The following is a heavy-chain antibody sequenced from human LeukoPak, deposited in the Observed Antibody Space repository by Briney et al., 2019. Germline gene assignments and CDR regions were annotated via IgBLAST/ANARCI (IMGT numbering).Heavy chain of an antibody. CDR3: TREVMYSFDF. J-gene: IGHJ4*02. CDR1: GFTFFNAW. V-gene: IGHV3-15*01. D-gene: IGHD3-16*01. Sequence: GGSLRLSCAASGFTFFNAWMSWVRQAPGKGLEWIGRIQNKADGGTTEYGEPVNGRLTISRDDSKNALFRQMNGLKTEDTAVYYCTREVMYSFDFWGQGALVTVSS. CDR2: IQNKADGGTT.